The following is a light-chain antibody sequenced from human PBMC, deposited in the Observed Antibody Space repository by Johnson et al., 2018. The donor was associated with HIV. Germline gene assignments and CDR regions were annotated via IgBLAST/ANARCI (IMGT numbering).Light chain of an antibody. CDR2: DNT. CDR3: GTWDNSLTAYV. Sequence: QSVLTQPPSVSAAPGQKVTISCSGNTSKIENNYVSWYQQFPERAPKLLIYDNTKRPSGIPARFSGSKSDASAPLAITGLQTGDEADYYCGTWDNSLTAYVFGTGTKVTV. J-gene: IGLJ1*01. CDR1: TSKIENNY. V-gene: IGLV1-51*01.